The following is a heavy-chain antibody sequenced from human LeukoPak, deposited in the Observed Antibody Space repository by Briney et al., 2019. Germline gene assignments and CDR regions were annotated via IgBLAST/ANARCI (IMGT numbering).Heavy chain of an antibody. CDR3: ARSGATRDGYSYAFDI. V-gene: IGHV1-8*01. Sequence: GASVKVSCKPSGYTFTSYDINWVRQATGQGLEWMGWMNPNSGNTGYAQKLQGRVTMTRNTSISTAYMELSSLRSEDTAVYYCARSGATRDGYSYAFDIWGQGTMVTVSS. CDR1: GYTFTSYD. J-gene: IGHJ3*02. CDR2: MNPNSGNT. D-gene: IGHD5-24*01.